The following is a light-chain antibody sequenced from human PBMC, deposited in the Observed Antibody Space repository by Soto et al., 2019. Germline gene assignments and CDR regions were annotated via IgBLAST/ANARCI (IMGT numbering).Light chain of an antibody. CDR2: GVS. J-gene: IGKJ5*01. Sequence: EIVMTQSPATLSVFPGERSTLSCMASQSVNNNLAWYQQKPGQAPRLLIHGVSTRATGIPARFSGSGSGTEFTLTISSLQSEDFAVYYCQQYNNWPPITFGQGTRLEIK. CDR1: QSVNNN. CDR3: QQYNNWPPIT. V-gene: IGKV3-15*01.